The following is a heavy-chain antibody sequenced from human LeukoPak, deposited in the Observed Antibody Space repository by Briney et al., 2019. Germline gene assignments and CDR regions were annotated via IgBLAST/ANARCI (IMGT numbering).Heavy chain of an antibody. V-gene: IGHV4-34*01. J-gene: IGHJ4*02. CDR3: ARGYCSGGSCSTFDY. D-gene: IGHD2-15*01. CDR2: VSHSGST. CDR1: GGSFSGYY. Sequence: PSETLSLTCAVYGGSFSGYYWSWIRQPPGKGLEWIGEVSHSGSTNYNPSLKSRVTISVDTSKNQFSLKLSSVTAADTAVYYCARGYCSGGSCSTFDYWGPGTLVTVSS.